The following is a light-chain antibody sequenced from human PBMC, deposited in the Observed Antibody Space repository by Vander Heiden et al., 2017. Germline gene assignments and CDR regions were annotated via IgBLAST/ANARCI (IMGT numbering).Light chain of an antibody. V-gene: IGKV1-39*01. CDR2: AAS. J-gene: IGKJ1*01. CDR1: QNIRSY. Sequence: DIQMTQSPSSLSASVGDRITITCRASQNIRSYLNWYQQRPGKAPKLLSYAASSLQSGVPSRFSVSGSGTDITLNISSLQPEDSATYYCQQSYSTPPWTFGQGTKVEIK. CDR3: QQSYSTPPWT.